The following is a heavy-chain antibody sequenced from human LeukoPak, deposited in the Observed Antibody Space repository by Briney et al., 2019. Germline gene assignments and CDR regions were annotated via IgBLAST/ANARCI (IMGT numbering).Heavy chain of an antibody. J-gene: IGHJ4*02. CDR2: IYHGGSS. V-gene: IGHV4-38-2*02. CDR3: ARNGSSCSSTNCYGNPFDN. D-gene: IGHD2-2*01. CDR1: GYSVTSGSY. Sequence: PSETLSLTCTVSGYSVTSGSYWGWIRQPPGRGLEWIGSIYHGGSSYYNPSLKSRVTISVDTSKNQFSLKLSSVTAADTAVYYCARNGSSCSSTNCYGNPFDNWGQGHLVTVSS.